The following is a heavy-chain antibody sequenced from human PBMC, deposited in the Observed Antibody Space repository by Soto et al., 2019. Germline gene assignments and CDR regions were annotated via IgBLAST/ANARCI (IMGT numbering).Heavy chain of an antibody. Sequence: EVQLLESGGGLVQPGGSLRLSCAASGFTFSSYAMSWVGQAPGKGLEWVSAISGSGGSTYYADSVKGRFTISRENPKNTLYLQMNSLRAEDTAVYYCAKDVWCITIFGGMDVWGQVTTVTVSS. CDR3: AKDVWCITIFGGMDV. CDR1: GFTFSSYA. V-gene: IGHV3-23*01. J-gene: IGHJ6*02. D-gene: IGHD3-9*01. CDR2: ISGSGGST.